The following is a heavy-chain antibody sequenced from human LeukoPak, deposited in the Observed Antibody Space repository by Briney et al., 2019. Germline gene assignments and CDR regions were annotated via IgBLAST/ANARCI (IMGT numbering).Heavy chain of an antibody. CDR2: ISGSGGST. D-gene: IGHD3-10*02. CDR3: AKDSEGALFFNWFDP. V-gene: IGHV3-23*01. Sequence: PGGSLRLSCAASGFTFSSYAMSWVRQAPGKGLEWVSAISGSGGSTYYADSVKGRFTISRDNSKNTLYLQMNSLGAEDTAVYYCAKDSEGALFFNWFDPWGQGTLVTVSS. CDR1: GFTFSSYA. J-gene: IGHJ5*02.